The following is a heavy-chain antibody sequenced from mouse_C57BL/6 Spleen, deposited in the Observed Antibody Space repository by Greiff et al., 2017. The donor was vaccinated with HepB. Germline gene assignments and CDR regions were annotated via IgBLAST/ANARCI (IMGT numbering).Heavy chain of an antibody. J-gene: IGHJ4*01. CDR1: GFTFSDYG. CDR3: ARPPAMDY. CDR2: ISSGSSTI. V-gene: IGHV5-17*01. Sequence: EVKLMESGGGLVKPGGSLKLSCAASGFTFSDYGMHWVRQAPEQGLEWVAYISSGSSTIYYADTVKGRFTISRDNAKNTLCLQMTRLRSEDTAMYDCARPPAMDYWGQVTSVTVSS.